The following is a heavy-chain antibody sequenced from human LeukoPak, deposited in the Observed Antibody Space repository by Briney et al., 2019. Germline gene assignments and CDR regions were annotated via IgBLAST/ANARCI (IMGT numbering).Heavy chain of an antibody. CDR1: GGYISSYY. Sequence: PSETLSLTCTVSGGYISSYYWSWIRQPAGKGLEWIGRIYTSGSTNYNPSLKSRVTMSVDTSKNQFSLKLSSVTAADTAVYYCARSTYYYGSGSIKDAFDIWGQGTMVTVSS. V-gene: IGHV4-4*07. CDR2: IYTSGST. J-gene: IGHJ3*02. CDR3: ARSTYYYGSGSIKDAFDI. D-gene: IGHD3-10*01.